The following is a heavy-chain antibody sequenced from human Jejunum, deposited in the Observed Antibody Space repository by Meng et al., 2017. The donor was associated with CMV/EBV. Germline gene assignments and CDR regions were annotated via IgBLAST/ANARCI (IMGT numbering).Heavy chain of an antibody. CDR2: MNPSGGYT. D-gene: IGHD3-3*02. V-gene: IGHV1-46*01. J-gene: IGHJ4*02. CDR1: GYSFTSYY. CDR3: ARRSATSTHFYFDS. Sequence: KAAGYSFTSYYSHWVRLAPGQGLEWMGLMNPSGGYTSYAQKFGGRVTMTADTSTSTIYLDVTRLTSEDTATCYCARRSATSTHFYFDSWGQGTLVTVSS.